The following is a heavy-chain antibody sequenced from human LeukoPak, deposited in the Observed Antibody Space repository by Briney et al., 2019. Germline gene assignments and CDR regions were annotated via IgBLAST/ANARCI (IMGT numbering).Heavy chain of an antibody. CDR3: AGVYSSSWYAVYFDY. J-gene: IGHJ4*02. V-gene: IGHV3-7*01. CDR2: IKQDGSQK. Sequence: PGGSLRLSCAASGFTFSDYWMTWVRQAPGKGLEWVANIKQDGSQKYYVDSVKGRFTISRDNAENSLYLQMNSLRAEDTAVYYCAGVYSSSWYAVYFDYWGQGTLVTVSS. CDR1: GFTFSDYW. D-gene: IGHD6-13*01.